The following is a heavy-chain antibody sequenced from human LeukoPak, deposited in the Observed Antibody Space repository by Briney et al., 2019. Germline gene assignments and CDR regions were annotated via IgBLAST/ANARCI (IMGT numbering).Heavy chain of an antibody. CDR1: GYTFIGYY. J-gene: IGHJ4*02. Sequence: ASVKVSCKASGYTFIGYYIHWVRQTPGQGLEWMGSINANTGGANYAQRFRGRVPMTRDTSISTVYLELTGLTSDDTAVYYCARGLGSGSYHFDYLGQGDLVTVSS. CDR3: ARGLGSGSYHFDY. CDR2: INANTGGA. D-gene: IGHD1-26*01. V-gene: IGHV1-2*02.